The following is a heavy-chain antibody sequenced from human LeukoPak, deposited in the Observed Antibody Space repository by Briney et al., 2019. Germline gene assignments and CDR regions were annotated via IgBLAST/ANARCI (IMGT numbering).Heavy chain of an antibody. D-gene: IGHD3-3*01. J-gene: IGHJ4*02. CDR2: INHSGST. V-gene: IGHV4-34*01. CDR3: ARIPTRAFYDFWSGSFDY. CDR1: GGSFSGYY. Sequence: SETLSLTYAVYGGSFSGYYWSWIRQPPGKGLEWIGEINHSGSTNYNPSLKSRVTISVDTSKNQFSLKLSSVTAADTAGYYCARIPTRAFYDFWSGSFDYWGQGTLVTVSS.